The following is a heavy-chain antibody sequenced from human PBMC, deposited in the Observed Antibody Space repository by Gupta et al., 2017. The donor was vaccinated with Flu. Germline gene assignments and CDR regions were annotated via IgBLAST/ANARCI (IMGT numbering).Heavy chain of an antibody. CDR1: GFTFADHA. CDR3: ARGVGSSSLFIYFDY. D-gene: IGHD6-6*01. J-gene: IGHJ4*02. Sequence: EVQLVESGGGLVQPGRSLRLSCAASGFTFADHAMHWVRQPPGKGLEWVSGITWNSDRVHYADSVKGRFTISRDNAKNSLSLQMSSLRPEDTAVYYCARGVGSSSLFIYFDYWGQGNMVTVSS. CDR2: ITWNSDRV. V-gene: IGHV3-9*01.